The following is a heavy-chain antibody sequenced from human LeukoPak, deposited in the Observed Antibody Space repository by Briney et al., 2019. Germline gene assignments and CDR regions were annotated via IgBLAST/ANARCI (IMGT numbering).Heavy chain of an antibody. CDR2: VSGSGGAT. V-gene: IGHV3-23*01. CDR3: AKEWTYNDSSGYYTH. J-gene: IGHJ4*02. CDR1: GLTFSSFA. Sequence: GGSLRLSCAASGLTFSSFAMRWVRQAPGKGLEWVSSVSGSGGATYYADSVKGRFTISIDNSKNTLFLQMSSLRVEDTAIYYCAKEWTYNDSSGYYTHWGQGTLVAVSS. D-gene: IGHD3-22*01.